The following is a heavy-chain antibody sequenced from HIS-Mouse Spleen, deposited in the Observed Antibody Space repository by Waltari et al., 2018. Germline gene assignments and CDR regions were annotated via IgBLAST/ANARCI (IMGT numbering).Heavy chain of an antibody. CDR2: IYYSGST. CDR3: ARSPYYDFWSGYSDNWFDP. V-gene: IGHV4-31*02. CDR1: RGGYY. Sequence: RGGYYWSWIRQHPGKGLEWIGYIYYSGSTYYNPSLKSRVTISVDTSKNQFSLKLSSVTAADTAVYYCARSPYYDFWSGYSDNWFDPWGQGTLVTVSS. J-gene: IGHJ5*02. D-gene: IGHD3-3*01.